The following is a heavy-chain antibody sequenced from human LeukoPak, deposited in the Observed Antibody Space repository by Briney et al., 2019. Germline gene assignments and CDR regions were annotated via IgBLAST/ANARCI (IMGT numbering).Heavy chain of an antibody. CDR3: ARGRTTVTTLPGY. J-gene: IGHJ4*02. CDR1: GYTFTSYD. CDR2: MNPNSGNT. V-gene: IGHV1-8*01. D-gene: IGHD4-17*01. Sequence: ASVKVSCKASGYTFTSYDINWVRQATGQGLEWMGWMNPNSGNTGYAQKFQGRVTMTRNTSISTAYMGLSSLRSEDTAVYYCARGRTTVTTLPGYWGQGTLVTVSS.